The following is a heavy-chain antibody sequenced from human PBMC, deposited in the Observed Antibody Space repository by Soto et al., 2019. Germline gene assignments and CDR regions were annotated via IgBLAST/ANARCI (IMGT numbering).Heavy chain of an antibody. CDR1: EFTFSSYA. J-gene: IGHJ4*02. CDR3: AKALGELSPESFDY. CDR2: MSYDGNNQ. D-gene: IGHD3-16*02. V-gene: IGHV3-30*18. Sequence: QVQLVESGGGVVQPGRSLRLSCAASEFTFSSYAMHWVRQAPGKGLEWVAIMSYDGNNQYYADSVKGRFTISRDNFKNTLYLQMNSLRAEDTAVYYCAKALGELSPESFDYWGQGILVTVSS.